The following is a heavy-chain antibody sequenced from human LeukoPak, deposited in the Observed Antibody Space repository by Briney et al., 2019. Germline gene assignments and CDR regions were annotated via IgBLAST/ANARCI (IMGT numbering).Heavy chain of an antibody. Sequence: GASVKVSCKASGHTFTDYYIHWVRQAPGQGPEWMGWIDPNSGGTNYAQKFQGRVAMTRDTSISTAYMELSRLRSDDAAVYYCALMIRGVVNRLDYWGQGTLVTVSS. CDR2: IDPNSGGT. J-gene: IGHJ4*02. CDR1: GHTFTDYY. CDR3: ALMIRGVVNRLDY. V-gene: IGHV1-2*02. D-gene: IGHD3-10*01.